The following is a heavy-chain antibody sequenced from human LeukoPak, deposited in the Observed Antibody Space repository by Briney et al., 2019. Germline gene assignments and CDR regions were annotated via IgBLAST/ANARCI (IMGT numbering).Heavy chain of an antibody. CDR2: IIPILGIA. V-gene: IGHV1-69*04. D-gene: IGHD4/OR15-4a*01. J-gene: IGHJ3*02. CDR1: GGTFSSYA. CDR3: ARDTLTNAFDI. Sequence: SVKVSCKASGGTFSSYAISWVRQAPGQGLEWMGRIIPILGIANYAQKFQGRVTMTTDTSTSTAYMELRSLRSDDTAVYYCARDTLTNAFDIWGQGTMVTVSS.